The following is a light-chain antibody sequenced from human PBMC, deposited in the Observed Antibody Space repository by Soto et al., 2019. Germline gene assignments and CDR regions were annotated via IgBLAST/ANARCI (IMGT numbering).Light chain of an antibody. CDR3: AAWDDSLNGYV. CDR1: SSSIGSNT. J-gene: IGLJ1*01. Sequence: QSFLTQPPSASGTPGQRVPISCSGTSSSIGSNTVNWYQQLPGTAPKLLIYSNNQRPSGVPDRFSGSKSGTSASLAISGLQSEDEADYYCAAWDDSLNGYVFGTGTKVT. CDR2: SNN. V-gene: IGLV1-44*01.